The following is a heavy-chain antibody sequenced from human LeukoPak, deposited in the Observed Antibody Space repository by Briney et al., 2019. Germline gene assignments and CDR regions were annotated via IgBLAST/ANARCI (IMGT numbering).Heavy chain of an antibody. J-gene: IGHJ4*02. CDR3: ARDIVNVAVAGTGLRY. V-gene: IGHV3-21*01. CDR2: ISSSSSYI. Sequence: GGSLRLSCAASGFTFSSYSMNWVRQAPGKGLEWVSSISSSSSYIYYADSVKGRFTISRDNAKNSLYLQMNSLRAEDTAVYYCARDIVNVAVAGTGLRYWGQETLVTVSS. D-gene: IGHD6-19*01. CDR1: GFTFSSYS.